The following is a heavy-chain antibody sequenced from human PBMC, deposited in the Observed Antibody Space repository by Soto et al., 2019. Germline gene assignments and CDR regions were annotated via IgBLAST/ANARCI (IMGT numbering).Heavy chain of an antibody. CDR2: IDYSGTT. Sequence: QVQLQESGPGLVKPSETLSLTCTVSGGSISSYYWSWIRQPPGKGLEWIGYIDYSGTTNYNSSRKSRVTTSVDTSKNQFSLKLSSVTAADTAVYYCARDGFGPSQNWGQGTLVTVSS. D-gene: IGHD3-10*01. CDR1: GGSISSYY. J-gene: IGHJ4*02. V-gene: IGHV4-59*01. CDR3: ARDGFGPSQN.